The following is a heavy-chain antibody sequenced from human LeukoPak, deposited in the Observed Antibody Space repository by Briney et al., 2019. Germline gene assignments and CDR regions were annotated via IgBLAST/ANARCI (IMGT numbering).Heavy chain of an antibody. CDR2: ISSGSTNI. CDR3: VRNDGDNAFDI. V-gene: IGHV3-48*01. J-gene: IGHJ3*02. Sequence: PGGSLRLSCVASRFTFSTYSMNWVRQAPGRGLEWVSYISSGSTNIYYKDSVKGRFIVSRDNAKNSLYLHTASLRAEDTAVYYCVRNDGDNAFDIWGQGTMVIVSS. CDR1: RFTFSTYS. D-gene: IGHD4-17*01.